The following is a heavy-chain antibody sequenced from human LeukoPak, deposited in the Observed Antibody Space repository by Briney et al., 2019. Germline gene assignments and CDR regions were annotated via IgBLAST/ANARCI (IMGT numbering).Heavy chain of an antibody. J-gene: IGHJ4*02. V-gene: IGHV4-39*01. D-gene: IGHD3-9*01. Sequence: PSETLSLTCTVSGVSISSSNSYWGWIRQPPGKGLEWIGSIYYSGNTYYNASLKSQVSISIDTSKNQFSLRLTSVTAADTAVYYCARAVGSFDWLPLFDYWGQGTLVTVSS. CDR2: IYYSGNT. CDR1: GVSISSSNSY. CDR3: ARAVGSFDWLPLFDY.